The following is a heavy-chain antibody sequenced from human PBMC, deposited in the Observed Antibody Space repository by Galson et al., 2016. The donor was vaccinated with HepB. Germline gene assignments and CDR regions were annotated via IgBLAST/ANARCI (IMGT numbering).Heavy chain of an antibody. J-gene: IGHJ4*02. CDR2: LYHTGST. Sequence: TLSLTCSVSGGSISTYSWSWIRQPPGKGLEWIAYLYHTGSTNYNPSLKSRVTLSLDTSKSHFSLRLNSVTAADTAVYYCARNFGDNVDGAFDSWGQGTLVTVSS. CDR3: ARNFGDNVDGAFDS. CDR1: GGSISTYS. V-gene: IGHV4-59*01. D-gene: IGHD4-17*01.